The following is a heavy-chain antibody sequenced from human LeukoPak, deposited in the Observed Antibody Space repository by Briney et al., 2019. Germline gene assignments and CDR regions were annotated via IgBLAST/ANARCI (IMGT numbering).Heavy chain of an antibody. CDR3: ARDKALDSGGSGFYYNRGLDC. CDR2: IYATGST. V-gene: IGHV4-4*07. CDR1: GGSMNNSY. Sequence: SETLSLTCDVSGGSMNNSYWSWIRQPAGEGLEWIGRIYATGSTDYNPSLKSRMTMSIDTSKNQFSLKLTSVTAADTAVYFCARDKALDSGGSGFYYNRGLDCWGQGTLVIVSS. J-gene: IGHJ4*02. D-gene: IGHD3-22*01.